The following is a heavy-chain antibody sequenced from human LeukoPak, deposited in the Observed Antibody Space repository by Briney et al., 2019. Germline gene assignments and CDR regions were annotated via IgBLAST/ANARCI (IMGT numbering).Heavy chain of an antibody. D-gene: IGHD2-15*01. V-gene: IGHV3-74*01. CDR2: INADGRTT. J-gene: IGHJ4*02. Sequence: GGSLRLSCAASGFTFSTYWMHWVRPAPGKGLVWVSRINADGRTTNYADSVKGRFTISRDNAKKTLHLQMNSLKVEDAAVYYCARVLCSGGYCYYFDYWGQGTLVTVSS. CDR3: ARVLCSGGYCYYFDY. CDR1: GFTFSTYW.